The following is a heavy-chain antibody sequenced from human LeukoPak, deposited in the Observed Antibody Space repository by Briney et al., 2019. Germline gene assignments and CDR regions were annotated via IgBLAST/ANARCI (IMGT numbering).Heavy chain of an antibody. V-gene: IGHV3-53*01. CDR2: IYSGGST. J-gene: IGHJ4*02. CDR3: ARGAQGYGYVYYFDY. Sequence: GGSLRLSCAASGFTVSSNYMSWVRQAPGKGLEWVSVIYSGGSTYYADSVKGRFTISRDNSKNTLYLRMNSLRAEDTAVYYCARGAQGYGYVYYFDYWGQGTLVTVSS. CDR1: GFTVSSNY. D-gene: IGHD5-18*01.